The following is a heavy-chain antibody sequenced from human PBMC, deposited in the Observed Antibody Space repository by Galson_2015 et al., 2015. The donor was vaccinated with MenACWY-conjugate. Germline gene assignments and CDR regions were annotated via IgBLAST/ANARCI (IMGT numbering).Heavy chain of an antibody. D-gene: IGHD1-1*01. CDR3: ARRGAPLDGRPGWVDP. Sequence: SLRLSCAASGFTFSTYSMNWVRQAPGKGLEWVSSISSDSSYIYYADSVKGRFTISRDNAKDSVYLQMNSLRSEDTAVYYCARRGAPLDGRPGWVDPWGQGTLVTLPS. CDR1: GFTFSTYS. CDR2: ISSDSSYI. V-gene: IGHV3-21*01. J-gene: IGHJ5*01.